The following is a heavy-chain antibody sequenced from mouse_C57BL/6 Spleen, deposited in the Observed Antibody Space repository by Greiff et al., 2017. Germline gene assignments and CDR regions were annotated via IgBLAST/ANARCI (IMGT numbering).Heavy chain of an antibody. V-gene: IGHV1-54*01. J-gene: IGHJ1*03. CDR1: GYAFTNYL. CDR3: ARGDGNYWYFDV. CDR2: INPGSGGT. Sequence: VQLQQSGAELVRPGTSVKVSCKASGYAFTNYLIEWVKQRPGQGLEWIGVINPGSGGTNYNEKFKGKATLTAAKSSSTASMELRRLTSADSAVYFCARGDGNYWYFDVWGTGTTVTVAS. D-gene: IGHD2-1*01.